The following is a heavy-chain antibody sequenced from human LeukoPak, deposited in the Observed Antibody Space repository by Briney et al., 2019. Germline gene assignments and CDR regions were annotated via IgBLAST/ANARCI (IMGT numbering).Heavy chain of an antibody. V-gene: IGHV4-59*01. Sequence: KSSETLSLTCTVSGGSISSYYWSWIRQPPGKGLEWIGYIYYSGSTNYNPSLKSRVTISVDTSKNQFSLKLSSVTAADTAVYYCASAPIAAAGTGNFDYWGQGTLVTVSS. CDR1: GGSISSYY. D-gene: IGHD6-13*01. CDR2: IYYSGST. CDR3: ASAPIAAAGTGNFDY. J-gene: IGHJ4*02.